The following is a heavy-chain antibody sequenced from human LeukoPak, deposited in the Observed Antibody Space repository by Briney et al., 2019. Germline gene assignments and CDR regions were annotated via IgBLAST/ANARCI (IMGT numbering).Heavy chain of an antibody. Sequence: GGSLRLSCAASGFTFSNAWMSWVRQAPGKGLEWVGRIKSKTDGGTTDYAAPVKGRFTISRDDSKNTLYLQMNSLKTEDAAVYYCTTDPKWLPARDYWGQGTLVTVSS. CDR3: TTDPKWLPARDY. CDR2: IKSKTDGGTT. J-gene: IGHJ4*02. D-gene: IGHD3-22*01. V-gene: IGHV3-15*01. CDR1: GFTFSNAW.